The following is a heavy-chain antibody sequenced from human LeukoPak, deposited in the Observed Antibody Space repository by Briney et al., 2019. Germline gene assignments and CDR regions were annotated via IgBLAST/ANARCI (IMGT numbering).Heavy chain of an antibody. J-gene: IGHJ4*02. CDR2: INTNTGNP. V-gene: IGHV7-4-1*02. CDR3: ARDSGGSRGGDLDY. D-gene: IGHD2-21*02. CDR1: GYTFTRYA. Sequence: ASVKVSCKASGYTFTRYAMNWGRQAPGQGLEWMGWINTNTGNPTYAQGFTGRFVFSLDTSVSTAYLQISSLRAEDTAVYYCARDSGGSRGGDLDYWGQGTLVTVSS.